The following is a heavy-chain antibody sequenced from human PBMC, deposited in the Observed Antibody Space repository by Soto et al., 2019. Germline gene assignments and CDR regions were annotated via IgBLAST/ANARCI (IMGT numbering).Heavy chain of an antibody. V-gene: IGHV1-3*01. Sequence: QVQLVQSGAEVKKPGASVKVSCKASGYTFTNYAIDWVRQAPGQRLEWMGWINAGNGNTKYSQKFLGRVTITRDTSASTAYMELSSLRSEDTAVYHCARDMGFGLSDYWGQGILVTVSS. D-gene: IGHD3-10*01. CDR1: GYTFTNYA. J-gene: IGHJ4*02. CDR3: ARDMGFGLSDY. CDR2: INAGNGNT.